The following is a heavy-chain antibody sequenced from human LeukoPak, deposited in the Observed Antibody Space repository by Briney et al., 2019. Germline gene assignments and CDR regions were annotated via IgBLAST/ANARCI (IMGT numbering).Heavy chain of an antibody. V-gene: IGHV4-4*02. J-gene: IGHJ4*02. CDR1: GGSISSSNW. Sequence: SETLSLTCAVSGGSISSSNWWSWVRQPPGKGLEWIGESYHSGSTNYNPSLKSRVTISVDKSKNQFSLKLSSVTAADTAVYYCARVGGIYYYDSSGYDYWGQGTLVTVSS. D-gene: IGHD3-22*01. CDR3: ARVGGIYYYDSSGYDY. CDR2: SYHSGST.